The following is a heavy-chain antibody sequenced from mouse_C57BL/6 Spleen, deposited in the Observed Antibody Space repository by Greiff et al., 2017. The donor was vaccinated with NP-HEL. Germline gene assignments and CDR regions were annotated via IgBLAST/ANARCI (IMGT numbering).Heavy chain of an antibody. D-gene: IGHD3-2*02. J-gene: IGHJ4*01. Sequence: QVHVKQPGAELVKPGASVKMSCKASGYTFTSYWITWVKQRPGQGLEWIGDIYPGSGSTNYNEKFKSKATLTVDTSSSTAYMQLSSLTSEDSAVYYCARTAQATDYAMDYWGQGTSVTVSS. V-gene: IGHV1-55*01. CDR3: ARTAQATDYAMDY. CDR1: GYTFTSYW. CDR2: IYPGSGST.